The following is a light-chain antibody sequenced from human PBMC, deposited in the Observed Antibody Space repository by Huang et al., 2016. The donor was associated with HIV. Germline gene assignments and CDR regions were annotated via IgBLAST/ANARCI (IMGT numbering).Light chain of an antibody. CDR3: QQYYTSPT. J-gene: IGKJ1*01. V-gene: IGKV1-NL1*01. Sequence: DIQMTQSPSSLSAFVGDTVTITCRASQGISNSVAWYQQKPGKAPKLLLYSTSRLERGVPSRFRGGGSVTDYTLTINSLQPDDFATYYCQQYYTSPTFGQGSKVEIK. CDR1: QGISNS. CDR2: STS.